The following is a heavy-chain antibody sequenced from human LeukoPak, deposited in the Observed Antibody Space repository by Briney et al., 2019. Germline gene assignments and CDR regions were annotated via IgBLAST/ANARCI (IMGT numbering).Heavy chain of an antibody. CDR2: IYSGGST. J-gene: IGHJ3*02. CDR1: GFTVSSNY. Sequence: PGGSLRLSCAASGFTVSSNYMSGVRQAPGKGLEWVSIIYSGGSTYYADSVKGRFTISRDNSKNTLYLQMNSLRAEDTAVYYCARDMSSGYYDAFDIWGQGTMVTVSS. CDR3: ARDMSSGYYDAFDI. V-gene: IGHV3-66*01. D-gene: IGHD3-22*01.